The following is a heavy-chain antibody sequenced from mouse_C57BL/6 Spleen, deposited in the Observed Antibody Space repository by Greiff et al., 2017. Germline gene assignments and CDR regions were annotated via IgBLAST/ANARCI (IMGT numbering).Heavy chain of an antibody. CDR3: ARSPFITTVVADY. J-gene: IGHJ2*01. CDR1: GYTFTSYW. D-gene: IGHD1-1*01. CDR2: IDPSDSYT. V-gene: IGHV1-50*01. Sequence: QVQLQQPGAELVKPGASVKLSCKASGYTFTSYWMQWVKQRPGQGLEWIGEIDPSDSYTNYNQKFKGKATLTVDTSSSTAYMQLSSLTSEDSAVYYWARSPFITTVVADYWGQGTTLTVSS.